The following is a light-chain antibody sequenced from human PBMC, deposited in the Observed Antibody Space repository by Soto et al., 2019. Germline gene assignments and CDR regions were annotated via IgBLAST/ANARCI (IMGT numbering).Light chain of an antibody. J-gene: IGKJ1*01. Sequence: EIVMTQSPATLSVSPGERATLSCRASQSVRNNLVGYQQKPGQSPRLLIPAASTRATGIPARFSGSGSGTEFTLTISSLQSEDFAVYYCQHYNGCRRTFGQGIKVEMK. CDR1: QSVRNN. V-gene: IGKV3-15*01. CDR3: QHYNGCRRT. CDR2: AAS.